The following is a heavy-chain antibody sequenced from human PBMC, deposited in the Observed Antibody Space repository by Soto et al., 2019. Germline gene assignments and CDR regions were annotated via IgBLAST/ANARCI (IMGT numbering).Heavy chain of an antibody. D-gene: IGHD3-16*01. J-gene: IGHJ4*02. Sequence: SETLSLTCAFYGWSFSGYYWSWIRQPPGKGLEWIGEINHSGSTNYNPSLKSRVTISVDTSKNQFSLKLSSVTAADTAVYYCATYRFEYFDYWGQGTLVTVSS. CDR2: INHSGST. V-gene: IGHV4-34*01. CDR3: ATYRFEYFDY. CDR1: GWSFSGYY.